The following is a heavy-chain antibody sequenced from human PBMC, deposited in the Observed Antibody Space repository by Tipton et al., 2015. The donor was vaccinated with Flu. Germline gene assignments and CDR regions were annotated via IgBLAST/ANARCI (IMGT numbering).Heavy chain of an antibody. CDR1: GGSISSGSYY. CDR2: IHTTGST. D-gene: IGHD5-18*01. CDR3: ARANSALVTNHYYGLDV. Sequence: TLSLTCTVSGGSISSGSYYWNWIRQPAGKGLEWIGRIHTTGSTNYSPSLRSRVTVSVDTSKNQFSLKVTSVTATDTAVYYCARANSALVTNHYYGLDVWGQGTTVTVSS. J-gene: IGHJ6*02. V-gene: IGHV4-61*02.